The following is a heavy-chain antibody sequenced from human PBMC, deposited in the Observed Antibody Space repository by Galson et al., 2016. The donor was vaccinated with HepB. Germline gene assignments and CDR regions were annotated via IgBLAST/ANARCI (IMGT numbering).Heavy chain of an antibody. J-gene: IGHJ3*01. CDR1: GGSLSSAAYY. Sequence: SETLSLTCSVSGGSLSSAAYYWGWIRQPPGEGLGWIGSVSYSGSNYYNLSLKSRATISVDTSKNQVSLKLRSVTAADTAVYFCARLPGRQQLVTGAAGFFFWGPGTMVAVSS. V-gene: IGHV4-39*01. D-gene: IGHD6-19*01. CDR2: VSYSGSN. CDR3: ARLPGRQQLVTGAAGFFF.